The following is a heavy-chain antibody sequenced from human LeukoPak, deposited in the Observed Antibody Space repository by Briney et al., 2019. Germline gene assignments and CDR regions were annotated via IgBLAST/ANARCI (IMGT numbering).Heavy chain of an antibody. V-gene: IGHV3-48*03. CDR3: ARDPYSGSYGDYYYYYMDV. D-gene: IGHD1-26*01. J-gene: IGHJ6*03. Sequence: GGSLRLSCAASGFTFSSYEMNWVRQAPGKGLEWVSYISSSGSTIYYADSVKGRFTISRDNAKNSLYLQMNSLRPEDTAVYYCARDPYSGSYGDYYYYYMDVWGKGTTVTISS. CDR1: GFTFSSYE. CDR2: ISSSGSTI.